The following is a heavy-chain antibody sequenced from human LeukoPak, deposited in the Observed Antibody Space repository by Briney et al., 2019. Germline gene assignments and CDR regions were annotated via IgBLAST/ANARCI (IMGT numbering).Heavy chain of an antibody. D-gene: IGHD2-2*01. CDR2: IYYSGSS. V-gene: IGHV4-59*08. CDR1: GVSVSSYY. CDR3: ARYHCSTSTCYYFDY. Sequence: PSETLSLTCTVSGVSVSSYYWSWIRQPPGKGLEWIGYIYYSGSSNYNPSLKSRVTISVDTSKNQFSLKLSSVTAADTAVYYCARYHCSTSTCYYFDYWGQGTLVTVSS. J-gene: IGHJ4*02.